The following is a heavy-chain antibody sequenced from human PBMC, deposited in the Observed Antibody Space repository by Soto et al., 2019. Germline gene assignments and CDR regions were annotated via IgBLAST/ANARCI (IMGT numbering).Heavy chain of an antibody. J-gene: IGHJ4*02. CDR2: IYYSGST. CDR3: ARDDYDSSGYYYVGLDY. D-gene: IGHD3-22*01. V-gene: IGHV4-31*03. CDR1: GGSISSGGYY. Sequence: QVQLQESGPGLVKPSQTLSLTCTVSGGSISSGGYYWSWIRQHPGKGLEWIGYIYYSGSTYYNPSLKSRVTISVDTSKNQFSLKLSSVTAADTAVYYCARDDYDSSGYYYVGLDYWGQGTLVTVSS.